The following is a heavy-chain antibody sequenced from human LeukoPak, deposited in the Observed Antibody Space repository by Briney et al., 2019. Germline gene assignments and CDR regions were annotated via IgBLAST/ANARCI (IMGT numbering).Heavy chain of an antibody. CDR3: AKDLSYSYDI. CDR1: GLSVSSNF. V-gene: IGHV3-30*02. Sequence: GGSLRLSCAATGLSVSSNFMSWVRQAPDKGLEWLAFMSENGNYKHYGDSVRGRSTITRDNSKNTVYLEMNSLRADDTALYRCAKDLSYSYDIWGQGTKVIVSS. J-gene: IGHJ3*02. CDR2: MSENGNYK. D-gene: IGHD2-15*01.